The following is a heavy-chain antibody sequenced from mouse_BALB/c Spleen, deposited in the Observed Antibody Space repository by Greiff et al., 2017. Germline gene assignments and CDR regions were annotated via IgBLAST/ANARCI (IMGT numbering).Heavy chain of an antibody. CDR1: GYAFSSSW. Sequence: QVQLQQSGPELVKPGASVKISCKASGYAFSSSWMNWVKQRPGQGLEWIGRIYPGDGDTNYNGKFKGKATLTADKSSSTAYMQLSSLTSVDSAVYFCVYGNYVYWGQGTTLTVSS. CDR3: VYGNYVY. D-gene: IGHD2-1*01. CDR2: IYPGDGDT. V-gene: IGHV1-82*01. J-gene: IGHJ2*01.